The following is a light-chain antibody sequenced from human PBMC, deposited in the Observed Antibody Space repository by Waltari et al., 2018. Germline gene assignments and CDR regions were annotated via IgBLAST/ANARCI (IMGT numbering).Light chain of an antibody. Sequence: DIQMTQSPSSLSASVGDRVTITCRASQSISSYLNWYQQKPGKAPKLLIYAASHLQSGVPSMFSGSGSATDFTLTISSLQPEDFATYYCQQSYSTPPYTFGQGTSLAIK. CDR2: AAS. CDR3: QQSYSTPPYT. V-gene: IGKV1-39*01. J-gene: IGKJ2*01. CDR1: QSISSY.